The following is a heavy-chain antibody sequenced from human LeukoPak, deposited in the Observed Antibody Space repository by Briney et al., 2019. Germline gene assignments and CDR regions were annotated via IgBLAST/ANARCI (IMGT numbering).Heavy chain of an antibody. J-gene: IGHJ4*02. CDR2: IRDDGINK. CDR3: AKDESHSSDYNYGFADD. Sequence: PGGSLRLSCEASGFTFTSYGMHWARQAPGKGLEWLAYIRDDGINKYYADYVKGRFSISRDNSRNTVYLQMNSLRAEDTALYYCAKDESHSSDYNYGFADDWGQGTLVTV. V-gene: IGHV3-30*02. CDR1: GFTFTSYG. D-gene: IGHD6-25*01.